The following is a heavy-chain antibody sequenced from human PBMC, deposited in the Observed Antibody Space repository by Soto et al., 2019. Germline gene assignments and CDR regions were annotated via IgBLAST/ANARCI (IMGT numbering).Heavy chain of an antibody. D-gene: IGHD2-2*01. V-gene: IGHV3-23*01. CDR2: ISGSGGST. J-gene: IGHJ3*02. CDR3: AKDLYCSSTSCPDAFDI. Sequence: LEWVSAISGSGGSTYYADSVKGRFTISRDNSKNTLYLQMNSLRAEDTAVYYCAKDLYCSSTSCPDAFDIWGQGTMVTVSS.